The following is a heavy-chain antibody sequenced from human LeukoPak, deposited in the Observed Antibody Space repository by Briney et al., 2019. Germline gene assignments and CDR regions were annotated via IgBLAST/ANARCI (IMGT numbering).Heavy chain of an antibody. CDR2: INHSGST. CDR1: GGSIISDNW. CDR3: ARENGLHTY. Sequence: SETLSLTCAVSGGSIISDNWWSWVRQPPGKGLEWIGEINHSGSTNYNPSLKSRVTISVDTSKNQFSLKLSSVTAADTAVYYCARENGLHTYWGQGTLVTVSS. D-gene: IGHD4-11*01. V-gene: IGHV4-4*02. J-gene: IGHJ4*02.